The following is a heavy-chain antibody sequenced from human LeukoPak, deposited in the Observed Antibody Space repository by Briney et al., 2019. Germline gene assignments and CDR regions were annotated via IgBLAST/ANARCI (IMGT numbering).Heavy chain of an antibody. CDR3: AKDLRPQLMVPNFDY. J-gene: IGHJ4*02. CDR2: ISSSSSTI. D-gene: IGHD2-8*01. Sequence: GGSLRLSCAASGFTFSSYSMNWVRQAPGKGLEWVSYISSSSSTIYYADSVKGRFTISRDNAKNSLYLQMNSLRAEDTAVYYCAKDLRPQLMVPNFDYWGQGTLVTVSS. CDR1: GFTFSSYS. V-gene: IGHV3-48*01.